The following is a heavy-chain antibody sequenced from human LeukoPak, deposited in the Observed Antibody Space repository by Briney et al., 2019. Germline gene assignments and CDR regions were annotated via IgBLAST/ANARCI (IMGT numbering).Heavy chain of an antibody. CDR2: INGGGGST. V-gene: IGHV3-23*01. J-gene: IGHJ4*02. Sequence: TGGSLRLSCAASGFTFSSYAMSWVRQAPGKGLDWVSSINGGGGSTYYADSVKGRFTISRDNSKNTLYLQMNSLRAEDTAVYYCAKGDTTWELPHDYWGQGTLVTVSS. CDR3: AKGDTTWELPHDY. CDR1: GFTFSSYA. D-gene: IGHD1-26*01.